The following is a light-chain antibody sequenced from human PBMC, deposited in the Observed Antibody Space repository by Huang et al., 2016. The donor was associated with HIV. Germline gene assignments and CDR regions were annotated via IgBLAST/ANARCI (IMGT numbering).Light chain of an antibody. CDR3: QQRSTWALT. CDR2: DAS. CDR1: QRVNIN. V-gene: IGKV3-11*01. Sequence: EIVLTPSPPTLSLSPGERATLSCRASQRVNINLAWYQQKPGQSPRLLIYDASTRATGYPARFSGSGSGTDFTPTISSLEPEDFAIYYCQQRSTWALTCGGGTKVEIK. J-gene: IGKJ4*01.